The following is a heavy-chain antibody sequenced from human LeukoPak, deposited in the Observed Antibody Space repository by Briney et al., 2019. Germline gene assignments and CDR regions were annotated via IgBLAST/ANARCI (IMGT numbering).Heavy chain of an antibody. J-gene: IGHJ4*02. Sequence: PGGSLRLSCAGSGFTFSSYGMSWVRQAPGKGLEWVSHISSSSSTIYYADSVKGRFTISRDNAKNSLYLQMNSLRDEDTAVYYCARRGDGSGSYFGYWGQGTLVTVSS. V-gene: IGHV3-48*02. D-gene: IGHD3-10*01. CDR2: ISSSSSTI. CDR3: ARRGDGSGSYFGY. CDR1: GFTFSSYG.